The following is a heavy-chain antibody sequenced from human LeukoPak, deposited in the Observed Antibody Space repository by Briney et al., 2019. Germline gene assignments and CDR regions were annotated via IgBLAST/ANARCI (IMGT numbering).Heavy chain of an antibody. CDR1: GFTFSTYR. Sequence: GGSLRLSCAASGFTFSTYRMNWVRQAPGKGLEWVAFIRYDGSNKYYADSVKGRFTISRDNSKNTLYLQMNSLRAEDTAVYYCAKDLRTPSTKGLVDYWGQGTLVTVSS. CDR2: IRYDGSNK. D-gene: IGHD2-2*01. V-gene: IGHV3-30*02. CDR3: AKDLRTPSTKGLVDY. J-gene: IGHJ4*02.